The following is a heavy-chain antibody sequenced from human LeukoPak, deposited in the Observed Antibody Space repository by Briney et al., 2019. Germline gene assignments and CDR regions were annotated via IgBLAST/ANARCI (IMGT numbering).Heavy chain of an antibody. V-gene: IGHV3-15*01. CDR1: GFPLSSYA. CDR2: IKSKTDGGTT. Sequence: GGSLRLSCAASGFPLSSYAMSWVRQGPGKGLEWVGRIKSKTDGGTTDYAAPVKGRFTISRDDSKNTLYLQMNSLKTEDTAVYYCTTDQSHRVDYWGQGTLVTVSS. J-gene: IGHJ4*02. CDR3: TTDQSHRVDY.